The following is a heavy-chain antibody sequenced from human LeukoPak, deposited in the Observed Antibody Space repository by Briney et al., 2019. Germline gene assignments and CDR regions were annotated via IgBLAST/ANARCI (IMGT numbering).Heavy chain of an antibody. CDR2: INHSGST. CDR1: GGSFSGYY. J-gene: IGHJ4*02. Sequence: SETLSLTCAVYGGSFSGYYWSWIRQPPGKGLEWIGEINHSGSTNYNPSLKSRVTISVDTSKNQFSLKLSSVTAADTAVYYCATQDSSSWYFDSWGQGTLVTVS. CDR3: ATQDSSSWYFDS. D-gene: IGHD6-13*01. V-gene: IGHV4-34*01.